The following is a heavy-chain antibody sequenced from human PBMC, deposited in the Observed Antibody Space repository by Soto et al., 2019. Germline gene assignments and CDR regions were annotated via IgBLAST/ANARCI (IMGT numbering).Heavy chain of an antibody. V-gene: IGHV1-46*01. CDR3: ARDQVYYYDSSGYPPYGMDV. Sequence: EASVKVSCKASGYTFTSYYMHWVRQAPGQGLEWMGIINPSGGSTSYAQKFQGRVTMTRDTSTSTVYMELSSLRSEDTAVYYCARDQVYYYDSSGYPPYGMDVWGQGTTVTVSS. CDR1: GYTFTSYY. J-gene: IGHJ6*02. CDR2: INPSGGST. D-gene: IGHD3-22*01.